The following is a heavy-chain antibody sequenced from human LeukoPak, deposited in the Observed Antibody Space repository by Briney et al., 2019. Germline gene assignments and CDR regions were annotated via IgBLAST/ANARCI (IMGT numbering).Heavy chain of an antibody. CDR3: ARDQASGSYRSSDY. D-gene: IGHD3-10*01. J-gene: IGHJ4*02. Sequence: PGRSLRLSCAASGFTFSSYSMNWVRQAPGKGLEWVSYISSGSGYIYYADSVKGRFTISRDNAKNSLYLQMNSLRAEDTAVYYCARDQASGSYRSSDYWGQGTLVTVSS. CDR1: GFTFSSYS. V-gene: IGHV3-21*01. CDR2: ISSGSGYI.